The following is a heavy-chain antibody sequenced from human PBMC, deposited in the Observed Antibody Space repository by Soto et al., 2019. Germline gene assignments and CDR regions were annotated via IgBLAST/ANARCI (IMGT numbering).Heavy chain of an antibody. CDR1: GYTFTGYY. V-gene: IGHV1-2*02. D-gene: IGHD3-9*01. J-gene: IGHJ4*02. Sequence: GASVKVSCKASGYTFTGYYMHWVRQAPGQGLEWMGWINPNSGGTSYAQKFQGRVTMTRDTSTSTVYMELSSLRSEDTAVYYCARVSRVYYDILTGYYRSLGFFDYWGQGTLVTVSS. CDR2: INPNSGGT. CDR3: ARVSRVYYDILTGYYRSLGFFDY.